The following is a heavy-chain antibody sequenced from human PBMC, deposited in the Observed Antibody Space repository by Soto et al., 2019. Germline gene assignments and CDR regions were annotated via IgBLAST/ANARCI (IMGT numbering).Heavy chain of an antibody. CDR1: GGSISSGGYY. Sequence: PSETLSLTCTVSGGSISSGGYYWSWIRQHPGKGLEWIGYIYSSGGTYYHPSLKSRLIVSSDPSKNQFSLRLNSVTAADTAVYYCARGKDSDGYYYFDYWGQGTLVTVSS. CDR2: IYSSGGT. V-gene: IGHV4-31*03. J-gene: IGHJ4*02. CDR3: ARGKDSDGYYYFDY. D-gene: IGHD3-22*01.